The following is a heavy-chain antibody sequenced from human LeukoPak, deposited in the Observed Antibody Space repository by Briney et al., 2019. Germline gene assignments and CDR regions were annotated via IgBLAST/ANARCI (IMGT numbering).Heavy chain of an antibody. J-gene: IGHJ6*02. CDR1: GGSISSYY. CDR3: ARGHGSYDSSGYYYGYYYYGMDV. Sequence: SETLSLTCTVSGGSISSYYWSWIRQPPGKGLEWIGYIYYSGSTNYNPSLKSRVTISVDTSKNQFSLKLSSVTAAVTAVYYCARGHGSYDSSGYYYGYYYYGMDVWGQGTTVTVSS. V-gene: IGHV4-59*01. D-gene: IGHD3-22*01. CDR2: IYYSGST.